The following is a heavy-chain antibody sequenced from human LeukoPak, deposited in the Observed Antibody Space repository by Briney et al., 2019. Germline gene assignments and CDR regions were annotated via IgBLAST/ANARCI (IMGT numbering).Heavy chain of an antibody. CDR3: ARRAGDHYYFDY. Sequence: GASVKVSCKASGYIFTSYYMRWVRQVPGQGLEWMGIINPSSGSTSYAQKFQDRVKMTRDTSRSTVYMELSSLRSEDTAVYYCARRAGDHYYFDYWGQGTLVTVSS. CDR1: GYIFTSYY. CDR2: INPSSGST. V-gene: IGHV1-46*01. J-gene: IGHJ4*02. D-gene: IGHD7-27*01.